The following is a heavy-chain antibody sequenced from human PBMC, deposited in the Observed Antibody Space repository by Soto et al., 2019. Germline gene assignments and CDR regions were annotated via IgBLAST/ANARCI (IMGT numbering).Heavy chain of an antibody. V-gene: IGHV3-7*01. CDR1: GFTFSSYW. CDR3: ASRYYDFWSGPYYYYMDV. CDR2: IKQDGSEK. J-gene: IGHJ6*03. Sequence: GGSLRLSCAASGFTFSSYWMSWVRQAPGKGLEWVANIKQDGSEKYYVDSVKGRFTISRDNAKNSLYLQMNSLRAEDTAVYYCASRYYDFWSGPYYYYMDVWGKGTTVTVSS. D-gene: IGHD3-3*01.